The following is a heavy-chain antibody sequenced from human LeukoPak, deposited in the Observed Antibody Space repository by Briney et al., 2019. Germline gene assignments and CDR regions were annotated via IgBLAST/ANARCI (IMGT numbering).Heavy chain of an antibody. J-gene: IGHJ6*02. CDR3: AKDVRPGGGGMDV. V-gene: IGHV3-23*01. Sequence: GGSLRLSCAVSGFSFSDHNMNWVRQAPGKGLEWVSTISDNGRSTHYADSVKGRFTISRDNSKNTLDLQMNSLKAEDTAIYYCAKDVRPGGGGMDVWGQGTTVTVSS. CDR2: ISDNGRST. CDR1: GFSFSDHN. D-gene: IGHD3-10*02.